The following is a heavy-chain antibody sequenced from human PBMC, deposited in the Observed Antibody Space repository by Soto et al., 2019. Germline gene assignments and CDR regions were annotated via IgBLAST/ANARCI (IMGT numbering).Heavy chain of an antibody. CDR1: GYTITVYL. J-gene: IGHJ4*02. D-gene: IGHD2-2*02. Sequence: ASLKVACKVAGYTITVYLGRWGRHTTKKGLEWMGGFDPEDGEANYAQKFQGRVTITADKSTNTAYMELSSLRSEDTAVYYCPSWVYCSSTSCYNYWGQGTLVPVSS. V-gene: IGHV1-24*01. CDR3: PSWVYCSSTSCYNY. CDR2: FDPEDGEA.